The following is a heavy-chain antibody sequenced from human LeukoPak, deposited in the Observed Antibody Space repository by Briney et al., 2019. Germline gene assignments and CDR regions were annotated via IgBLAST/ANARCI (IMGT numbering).Heavy chain of an antibody. CDR1: GFTFSRYS. Sequence: GGSLRLSCAASGFTFSRYSMNWVRQAPGKGLEWVSYISISSTIYYADSVKGRFTISRDSATNSLYLQMNSLRAEDTAVYYCARGEYCSSTSCLSSYYYYMDVWGKGTTVTVSS. V-gene: IGHV3-48*01. D-gene: IGHD2-2*01. CDR3: ARGEYCSSTSCLSSYYYYMDV. CDR2: ISISSTI. J-gene: IGHJ6*03.